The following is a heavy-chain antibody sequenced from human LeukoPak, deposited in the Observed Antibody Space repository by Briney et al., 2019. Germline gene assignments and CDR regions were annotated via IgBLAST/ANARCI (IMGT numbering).Heavy chain of an antibody. J-gene: IGHJ3*01. D-gene: IGHD2-15*01. V-gene: IGHV3-48*03. CDR1: GFNFNDYE. Sequence: GGSLRLSCAASGFNFNDYEMNWVRQAPGKGLEWIAYINSGSNSIYYADPVRGRVTISRHSASQSVHLQMNSLRVEDTGVYFCAREDNASELWGQGTVVTVSS. CDR3: AREDNASEL. CDR2: INSGSNSI.